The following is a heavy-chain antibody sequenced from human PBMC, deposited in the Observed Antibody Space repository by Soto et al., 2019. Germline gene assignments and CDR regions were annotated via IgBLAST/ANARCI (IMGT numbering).Heavy chain of an antibody. V-gene: IGHV5-51*01. Sequence: PGESLKISCRGSGYDFNTNWFGWVRQLPGRGLEWVGIMYPGDSDTRYNPSLQGHVTLSVDVTVSTAFLQWRSLETSDTGMYLCPRLPRDCNKTSCYYADHWGQGPQVTVSS. CDR2: MYPGDSDT. CDR3: PRLPRDCNKTSCYYADH. J-gene: IGHJ4*02. CDR1: GYDFNTNW. D-gene: IGHD3-3*01.